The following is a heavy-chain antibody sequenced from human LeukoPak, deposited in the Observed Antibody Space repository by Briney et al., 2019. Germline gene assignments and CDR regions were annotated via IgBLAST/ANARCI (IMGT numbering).Heavy chain of an antibody. Sequence: TPSETLSLTCTVSGGPITIYSWTWIRQPAGKGLEWIGRIYTSGSTNYNPSLKSRVTMSVDTSKTQFSLKLNSVTAADTAVYYYATDDVVGSNQHWGQGTLVTVSS. CDR2: IYTSGST. CDR1: GGPITIYS. CDR3: ATDDVVGSNQH. D-gene: IGHD2-15*01. J-gene: IGHJ4*02. V-gene: IGHV4-4*07.